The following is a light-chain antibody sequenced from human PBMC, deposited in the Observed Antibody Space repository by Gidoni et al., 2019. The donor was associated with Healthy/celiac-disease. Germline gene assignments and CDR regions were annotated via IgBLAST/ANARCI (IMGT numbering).Light chain of an antibody. CDR3: QQYNNWPRGT. V-gene: IGKV3-15*01. Sequence: EIVMTQSPATLSVSPGERATLSCRASQSVSSNLAWYQQKPGQAPRLLIYGASTRAPGIPARFSGSGSGTEFTLTISSLQSEDFAVYYCQQYNNWPRGTFXQXTKVEIK. CDR1: QSVSSN. J-gene: IGKJ1*01. CDR2: GAS.